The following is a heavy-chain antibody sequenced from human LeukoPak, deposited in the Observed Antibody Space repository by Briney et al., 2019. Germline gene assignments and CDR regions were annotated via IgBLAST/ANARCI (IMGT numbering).Heavy chain of an antibody. CDR1: GFTFSNAW. D-gene: IGHD3-22*01. CDR3: TTVNYDSSGYSL. J-gene: IGHJ4*02. V-gene: IGHV3-15*01. CDR2: IKSKTDGGTT. Sequence: GGSLRLSCAASGFTFSNAWMSWVRQAPGKGLEWVGRIKSKTDGGTTDYAAPVKGRITISRDDSKNTLYLQMNSLKTEDTAVYYCTTVNYDSSGYSLWGQGTLVTVSS.